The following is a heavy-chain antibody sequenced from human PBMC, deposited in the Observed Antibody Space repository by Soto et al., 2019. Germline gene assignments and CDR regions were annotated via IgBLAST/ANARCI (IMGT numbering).Heavy chain of an antibody. CDR3: ACTYGDYGLGY. V-gene: IGHV4-31*03. Sequence: QVQLQESGPGLVKPSQTLSLTCTVSGGSISSGGYYWSWIRQHPGKGLEWVGYIYYSGSTYYNPSLKRRVSISVDTSKNQFSLYLSSVTAADTAVYYCACTYGDYGLGYWGQGTLVTVSS. CDR2: IYYSGST. CDR1: GGSISSGGYY. D-gene: IGHD4-17*01. J-gene: IGHJ4*02.